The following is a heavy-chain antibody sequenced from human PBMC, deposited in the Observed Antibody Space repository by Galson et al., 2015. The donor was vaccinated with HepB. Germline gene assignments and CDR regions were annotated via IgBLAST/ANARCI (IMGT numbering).Heavy chain of an antibody. V-gene: IGHV1-69*06. CDR1: GGTFSSYA. CDR3: ARQNLGNAFDI. CDR2: IIPIFGTA. Sequence: SVKVSCKASGGTFSSYAISWVRQAPGQGLEGMEGIIPIFGTANYAQKFQGRVTITADKSTSTAYMELSSLRSEDTAVYYCARQNLGNAFDIWGQGAMVTVSS. D-gene: IGHD7-27*01. J-gene: IGHJ3*02.